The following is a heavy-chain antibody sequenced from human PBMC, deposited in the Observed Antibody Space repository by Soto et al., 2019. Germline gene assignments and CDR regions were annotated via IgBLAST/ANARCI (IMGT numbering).Heavy chain of an antibody. V-gene: IGHV3-48*02. J-gene: IGHJ4*02. CDR2: ISSSSSTI. CDR3: ARDPLYYDSSGPLDY. Sequence: GGSLRLSCAASGFTFSSYSMNWVRQAPGKGLEWVSYISSSSSTIYYADSVKGRFTISRDNAKNSLYLQMNSLRDEDTAVYYCARDPLYYDSSGPLDYWGQGTLVTVSS. CDR1: GFTFSSYS. D-gene: IGHD3-22*01.